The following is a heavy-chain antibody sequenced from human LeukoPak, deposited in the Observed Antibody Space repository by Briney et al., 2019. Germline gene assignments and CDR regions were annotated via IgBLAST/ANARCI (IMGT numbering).Heavy chain of an antibody. CDR3: VRQTYGSGSYYNLDC. Sequence: SSETLSLTCTVSGGSISSSTHYWGWIRQPPGKGLEWIGTIYYSGSTHYNPSLKSRATISVDTSKNQFSLKLGSVTAADTAVYYCVRQTYGSGSYYNLDCWGQGTLVTVSS. D-gene: IGHD3-10*01. V-gene: IGHV4-39*01. J-gene: IGHJ4*02. CDR2: IYYSGST. CDR1: GGSISSSTHY.